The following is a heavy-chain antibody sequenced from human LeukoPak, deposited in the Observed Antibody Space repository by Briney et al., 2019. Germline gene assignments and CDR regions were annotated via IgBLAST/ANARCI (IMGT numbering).Heavy chain of an antibody. CDR3: ARWEGNCAFDY. V-gene: IGHV3-11*04. CDR2: ISSSRSTI. CDR1: GFTFSDYY. J-gene: IGHJ4*02. Sequence: GGSLRLSCAASGFTFSDYYMSWIRQAPGKGLEWVSYISSSRSTIYYADSVKSRFTISRDNAKNSLYLQMNSLRAEDTAVYYCARWEGNCAFDYWGQGTLVTVSS. D-gene: IGHD3-16*01.